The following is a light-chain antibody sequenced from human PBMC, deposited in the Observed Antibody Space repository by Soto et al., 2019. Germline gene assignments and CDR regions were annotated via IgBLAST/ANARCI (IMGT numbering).Light chain of an antibody. J-gene: IGKJ1*01. CDR2: AAS. CDR3: QQSYSTPQA. V-gene: IGKV1-39*01. CDR1: QSISSY. Sequence: DIQMTQSPSSLSASVGDRVTITCRASQSISSYLNWYQQKPGKAPKLLIYAASSLQSGVPSRFSGSGSGTYFTLTISSLQPEDFATYYCQQSYSTPQAFGQGTKVEVE.